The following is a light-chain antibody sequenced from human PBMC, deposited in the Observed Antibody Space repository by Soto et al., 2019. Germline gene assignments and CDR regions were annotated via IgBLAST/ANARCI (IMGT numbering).Light chain of an antibody. V-gene: IGLV2-14*01. CDR1: SRDVGGYNY. J-gene: IGLJ1*01. Sequence: QSALTQPASVSGSPGKSITISCTGTSRDVGGYNYVSWYQQHPGKAPKLMIYEVSNRPSGVSNRFSGSKSGNTASLTISGLQAEDEADYYCSSYTSSSIPYVFGTGTKLTVL. CDR3: SSYTSSSIPYV. CDR2: EVS.